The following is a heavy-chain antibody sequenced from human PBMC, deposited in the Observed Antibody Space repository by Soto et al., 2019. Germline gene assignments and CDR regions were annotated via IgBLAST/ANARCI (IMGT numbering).Heavy chain of an antibody. CDR1: GFTFSAYW. CDR2: ISDDGSTA. CDR3: ARGPRVSSTGTGAH. V-gene: IGHV3-74*01. D-gene: IGHD1-1*01. J-gene: IGHJ4*02. Sequence: GGSLRLSCSVSGFTFSAYWMHWVRQVPGKGLTWVSRISDDGSTATYADSVKGRLVISRDNAKNSLYLEMNTLRADDSGLYYCARGPRVSSTGTGAHWGRGTLVTVSS.